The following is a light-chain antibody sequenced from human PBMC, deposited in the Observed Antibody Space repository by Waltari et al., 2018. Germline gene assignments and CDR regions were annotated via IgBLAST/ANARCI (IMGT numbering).Light chain of an antibody. J-gene: IGKJ2*01. CDR2: GAS. CDR3: QQYNNWPHT. CDR1: QSVSSN. V-gene: IGKV3-15*01. Sequence: ETVMTQSPATLSVSPGERATLSCRASQSVSSNLAWYQQKPGQAPRLLIYGASTRATGIPARFSGSGSATEFTLTISSLQSEDFAVYYCQQYNNWPHTFGQGTKLEI.